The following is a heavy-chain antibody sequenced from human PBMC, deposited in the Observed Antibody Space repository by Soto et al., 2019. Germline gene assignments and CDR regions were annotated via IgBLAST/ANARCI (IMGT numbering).Heavy chain of an antibody. D-gene: IGHD3-10*01. J-gene: IGHJ4*02. CDR3: ARALAGSYDY. CDR1: GDSVSSKSSA. V-gene: IGHV6-1*01. Sequence: SQTLSLPCGISGDSVSSKSSACNLIRQAPSRGLEWLGRTYYRSKWSTDYAVSLRGRITVNPDSSKNQFSLRLTSVTPEDTAVYYCARALAGSYDYWGQGTLVTVSS. CDR2: TYYRSKWST.